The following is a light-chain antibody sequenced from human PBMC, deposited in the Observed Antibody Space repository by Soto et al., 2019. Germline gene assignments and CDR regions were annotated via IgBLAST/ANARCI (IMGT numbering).Light chain of an antibody. J-gene: IGKJ1*01. V-gene: IGKV1-39*01. CDR1: QSISSY. CDR2: AAS. CDR3: QQGYSSPPT. Sequence: DIQMTQSPSSLSASVGDRVTITCRASQSISSYLNWYQQKPGKAPKLLIFAASSLQSGVPSRFSGSRSGPDFTLTISSLQPEDFATYYCQQGYSSPPTFGQGTRWIS.